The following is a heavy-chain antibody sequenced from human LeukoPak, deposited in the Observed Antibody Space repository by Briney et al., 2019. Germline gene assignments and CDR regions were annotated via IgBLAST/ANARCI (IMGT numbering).Heavy chain of an antibody. CDR3: ARRVRGPNNQYYYYYYYMDV. J-gene: IGHJ6*03. V-gene: IGHV4-34*01. CDR2: INHSGSA. CDR1: GGSFSGYY. Sequence: SETLSLTCAVYGGSFSGYYWSWIRQPPGKGLEWIGEINHSGSANYNPSLKSRVTISVDTSKNHFSLKLSSVTAADTAVYYCARRVRGPNNQYYYYYYYMDVWGKGTTVTVSS. D-gene: IGHD1/OR15-1a*01.